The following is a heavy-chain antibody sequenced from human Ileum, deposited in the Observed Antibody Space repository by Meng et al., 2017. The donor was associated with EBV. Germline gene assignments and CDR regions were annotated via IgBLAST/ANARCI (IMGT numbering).Heavy chain of an antibody. CDR1: GGSVRNDNVH. Sequence: QQLLQGSGQALLKPPQTLSHASGDAGGSVRNDNVHWSGLRQPAGKRLEWVGFSYDSIRGNTFYKPSGGSRVTMSLDTCKNQISLKLRSFTAADTAVYYSSTYAIGRGGPGYWGQGTLVTVSS. V-gene: IGHV4-30-4*01. J-gene: IGHJ4*02. CDR3: STYAIGRGGPGY. D-gene: IGHD2-15*01. CDR2: SYDSIRGNT.